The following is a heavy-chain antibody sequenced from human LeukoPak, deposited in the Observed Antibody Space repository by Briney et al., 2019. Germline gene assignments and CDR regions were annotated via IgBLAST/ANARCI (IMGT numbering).Heavy chain of an antibody. Sequence: AGGSLRLSCVASGFTFSSYWVYWVRQAPGKGLVWVSRINSDGSTTSYADSVKGRFTISRDNAKNTLYLQMNSLRAEDTAVYYCARDHISSSSNFDYWGQGTLVTVSS. CDR3: ARDHISSSSNFDY. CDR2: INSDGSTT. CDR1: GFTFSSYW. J-gene: IGHJ4*02. V-gene: IGHV3-74*01. D-gene: IGHD6-6*01.